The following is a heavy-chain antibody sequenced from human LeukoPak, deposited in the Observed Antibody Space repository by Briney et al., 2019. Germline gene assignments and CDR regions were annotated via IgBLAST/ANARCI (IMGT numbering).Heavy chain of an antibody. Sequence: PGGSLRLSCAASGFTFSSYDMHWVRQAPGKGLEWVAIISYDGSNQYYADSVKGRFTISRDNSKNTLYLQMNSLRAEDTAVYYCAKRYSSGFSCWFDPWGQGTLVTVSS. V-gene: IGHV3-30*18. CDR1: GFTFSSYD. CDR3: AKRYSSGFSCWFDP. CDR2: ISYDGSNQ. J-gene: IGHJ5*02. D-gene: IGHD6-25*01.